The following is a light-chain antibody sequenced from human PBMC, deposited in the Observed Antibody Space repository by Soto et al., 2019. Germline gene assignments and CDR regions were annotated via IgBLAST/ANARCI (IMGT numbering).Light chain of an antibody. CDR2: EDK. J-gene: IGLJ2*01. CDR1: SGSIASNF. CDR3: QYYDSTIQV. Sequence: NFMLTQPHAVSESPGKTVTISCTRSSGSIASNFVQWYQQRPGSTPTTVIYEDKQRPSEVPHRFSGSIDSSSNSASLTISGLKTEDEADYYCQYYDSTIQVFGGGTKLTVL. V-gene: IGLV6-57*01.